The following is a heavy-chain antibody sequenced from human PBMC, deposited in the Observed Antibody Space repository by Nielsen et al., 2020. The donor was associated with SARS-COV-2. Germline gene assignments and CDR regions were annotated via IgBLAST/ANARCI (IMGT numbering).Heavy chain of an antibody. V-gene: IGHV1-24*01. J-gene: IGHJ5*02. CDR2: FDPEDGET. D-gene: IGHD2-8*01. Sequence: ASVKVSCKVSGYTLTELSMHWVRQAPGKGLEWMGGFDPEDGETIYAQKFQGRVTMTEDTSTDTAYMELSSLRSEDTAVYYCATGPPACTSWWFDPWGQGTLVTVSS. CDR3: ATGPPACTSWWFDP. CDR1: GYTLTELS.